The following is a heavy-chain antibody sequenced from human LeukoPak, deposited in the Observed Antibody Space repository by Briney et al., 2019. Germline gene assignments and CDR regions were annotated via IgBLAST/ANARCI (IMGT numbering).Heavy chain of an antibody. V-gene: IGHV3-48*03. CDR2: ISSSGSTI. Sequence: GGSLRLSCAASGFTFSSYEMNWVRQAPGKGLEWVSYISSSGSTIYYADSVKGRFTISRDNAKNSLYLQMNSLRAEDTAVYYCARDARVRGVISFAWGQGTLVTVSS. CDR1: GFTFSSYE. J-gene: IGHJ5*02. CDR3: ARDARVRGVISFA. D-gene: IGHD3-10*01.